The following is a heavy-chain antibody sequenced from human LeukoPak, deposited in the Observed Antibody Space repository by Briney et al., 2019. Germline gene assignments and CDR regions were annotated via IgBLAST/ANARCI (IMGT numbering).Heavy chain of an antibody. D-gene: IGHD3-10*01. Sequence: GGSLRLSCAASGFTFSGSAMHWVRQASGKGLEWVGRIRSKANSYATAYAASVKGRFTISRDDSKNTAYLQMNSLKTEDTAVYYCTGGSGSYSPGPSYGMDVWGQGTTVTVSS. CDR3: TGGSGSYSPGPSYGMDV. CDR1: GFTFSGSA. J-gene: IGHJ6*02. CDR2: IRSKANSYAT. V-gene: IGHV3-73*01.